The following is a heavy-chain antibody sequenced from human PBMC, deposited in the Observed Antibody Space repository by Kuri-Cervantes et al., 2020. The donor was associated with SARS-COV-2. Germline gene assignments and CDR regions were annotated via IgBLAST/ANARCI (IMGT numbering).Heavy chain of an antibody. D-gene: IGHD2-2*01. CDR3: ARGRRGVPATVFDY. CDR1: GGSINSAGYY. Sequence: GSLRLSCTVSGGSINSAGYYWSWIRQPPGKGLEWIGEINHSGSTNYNPSLKSRVTISVDTSKNQFSLKLSSVTAADTAVYYCARGRRGVPATVFDYWGQGTLVTVSS. J-gene: IGHJ4*02. CDR2: INHSGST. V-gene: IGHV4-34*01.